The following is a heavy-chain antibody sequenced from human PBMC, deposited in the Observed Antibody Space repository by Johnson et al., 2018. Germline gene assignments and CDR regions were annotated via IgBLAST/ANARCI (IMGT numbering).Heavy chain of an antibody. Sequence: VQPVQSGGGLVQPGGSXRPSCAASGFTLSRYDMHWVRQTTGKGLEWVSAIGKAGDTYYLGALKGRFTIYRENAKNSLYLQMNRLRDEDKAVYYCARYDYGGNLDALDIWGQGTMVTVSS. J-gene: IGHJ3*02. CDR2: IGKAGDT. V-gene: IGHV3-13*01. CDR1: GFTLSRYD. D-gene: IGHD4-23*01. CDR3: ARYDYGGNLDALDI.